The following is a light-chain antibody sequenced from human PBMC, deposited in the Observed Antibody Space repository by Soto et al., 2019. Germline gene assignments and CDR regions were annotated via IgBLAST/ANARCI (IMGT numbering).Light chain of an antibody. Sequence: DIVMTQSPLSLPVTPGEPASISCRSSQSLLHSNGYNYLDWYLQKPGQSPQVLIYLGSNRASGVPDRFSGSGSGTDFTLKXSRVEAEDVGVYYCMQALQTPLTFGGGTKVEIK. J-gene: IGKJ4*01. CDR3: MQALQTPLT. CDR2: LGS. V-gene: IGKV2-28*01. CDR1: QSLLHSNGYNY.